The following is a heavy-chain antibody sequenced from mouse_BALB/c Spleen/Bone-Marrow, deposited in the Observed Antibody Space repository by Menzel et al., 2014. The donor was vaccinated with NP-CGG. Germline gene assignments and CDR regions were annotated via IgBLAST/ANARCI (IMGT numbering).Heavy chain of an antibody. V-gene: IGHV2-2*02. J-gene: IGHJ3*01. D-gene: IGHD2-2*01. CDR3: ARKGLRRGDWFAY. Sequence: QVQLQQSGPGLVQPSQSLSITCTVSGFSLTSYGVHWVRQSPGKGLEWLGVIWGGGSTDYNAAFISRLSISKDNSKSQVFFKMNSLQANDTAIYYCARKGLRRGDWFAYWGQGTLVTVSA. CDR1: GFSLTSYG. CDR2: IWGGGST.